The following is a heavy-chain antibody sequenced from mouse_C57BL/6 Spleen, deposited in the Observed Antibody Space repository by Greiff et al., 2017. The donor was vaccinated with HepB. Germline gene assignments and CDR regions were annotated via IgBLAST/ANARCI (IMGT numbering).Heavy chain of an antibody. CDR3: ARDPYYYGSSYVEYYAMDY. Sequence: EVKLMESGGGLVKPGGSLKLSCAASGFTFSSYTMSWVRQTPEKRLEWVATISGGGGNTYYPDSVKGRFTISRDNAKNTLYLQMSSLRSEDTALYYCARDPYYYGSSYVEYYAMDYWGQGTSVTVSS. D-gene: IGHD1-1*01. J-gene: IGHJ4*01. CDR1: GFTFSSYT. CDR2: ISGGGGNT. V-gene: IGHV5-9*01.